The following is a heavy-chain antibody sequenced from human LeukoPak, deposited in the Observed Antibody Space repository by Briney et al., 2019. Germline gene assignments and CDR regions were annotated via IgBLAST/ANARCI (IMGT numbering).Heavy chain of an antibody. V-gene: IGHV1-46*01. CDR1: GYTFTSYY. CDR3: AKDLYPQGAFEAFDI. D-gene: IGHD1-26*01. CDR2: INPSGGST. Sequence: GASVKVSCKASGYTFTSYYMHWVRQAPGQGLEWMGIINPSGGSTSYAQKFQGRVTMTRDTSTSTVYMELSSLRSEDTAVYYCAKDLYPQGAFEAFDIWGQGTMVTVSS. J-gene: IGHJ3*02.